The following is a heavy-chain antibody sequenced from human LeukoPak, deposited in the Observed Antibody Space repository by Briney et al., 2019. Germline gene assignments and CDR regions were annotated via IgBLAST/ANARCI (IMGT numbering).Heavy chain of an antibody. D-gene: IGHD3-22*01. Sequence: GGSLRLSCSASGFTFSSFEMNWVRQAPGKGLEWVSSISGSSIYINYADSVKGRFTISSDNAKNSLYLQMNSLRAEDTAVYYCARALYDSSGYYFDYWGQGTLVTVSS. CDR3: ARALYDSSGYYFDY. J-gene: IGHJ4*02. CDR2: ISGSSIYI. V-gene: IGHV3-21*01. CDR1: GFTFSSFE.